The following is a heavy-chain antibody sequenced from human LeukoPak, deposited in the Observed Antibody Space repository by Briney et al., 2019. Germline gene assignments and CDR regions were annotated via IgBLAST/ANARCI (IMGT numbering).Heavy chain of an antibody. D-gene: IGHD6-13*01. Sequence: GGSLRLSCAASGFTFSSYWMHWVRQAPGKGLVWISRINSDGSSTSYADSVKGRFTISRDNAKNTLYLQMNSLRAEDTAVYYCARDGIAAAGADFDYWGQGTLVTVSS. CDR1: GFTFSSYW. CDR2: INSDGSST. CDR3: ARDGIAAAGADFDY. V-gene: IGHV3-74*01. J-gene: IGHJ4*02.